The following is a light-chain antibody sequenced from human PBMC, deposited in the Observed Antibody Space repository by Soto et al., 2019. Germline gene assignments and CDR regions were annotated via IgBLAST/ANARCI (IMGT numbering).Light chain of an antibody. V-gene: IGLV2-11*01. CDR1: SSDIGRYHY. CDR2: DVF. CDR3: CAHTGTSIL. Sequence: QSALTQPPSVSGSPGQSVTISCTGTSSDIGRYHYVSWYQQRPGKAPKLIIYDVFKRPSGVPDRFSGSKSANTASLTISGLQDDDEANYCCCAHTGTSILFGGGTKLTVL. J-gene: IGLJ2*01.